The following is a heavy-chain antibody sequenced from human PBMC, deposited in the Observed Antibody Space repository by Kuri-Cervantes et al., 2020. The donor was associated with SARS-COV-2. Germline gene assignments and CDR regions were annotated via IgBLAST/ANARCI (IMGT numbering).Heavy chain of an antibody. CDR3: ARGLWNGLHEN. D-gene: IGHD3-3*01. CDR1: GDSISSDW. V-gene: IGHV4-59*01. J-gene: IGHJ4*02. Sequence: GSLRLSCTVSGDSISSDWWSWIRQSPEKGLEWIGYIYYSGSSTYNPSLESRVTMSIDTSRNQFSLKLSSVTAADTAVYYCARGLWNGLHENWGQGTLVTVSS. CDR2: IYYSGSS.